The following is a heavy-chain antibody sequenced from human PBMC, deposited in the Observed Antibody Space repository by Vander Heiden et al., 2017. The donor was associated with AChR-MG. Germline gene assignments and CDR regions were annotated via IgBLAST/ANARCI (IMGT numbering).Heavy chain of an antibody. V-gene: IGHV3-15*01. Sequence: EVQLVESGGGLVKPGGSLRLSCAASGFTFSNAWMSWVRQAPGKGLEWVGRIKSKTDGGTTDYAAPVKGRFTISRDDSKNTLYLQMNSLKTEDTAVYYCTTDEGSSWSGRYWGQGTLVTVSS. CDR1: GFTFSNAW. J-gene: IGHJ4*02. CDR3: TTDEGSSWSGRY. CDR2: IKSKTDGGTT. D-gene: IGHD6-13*01.